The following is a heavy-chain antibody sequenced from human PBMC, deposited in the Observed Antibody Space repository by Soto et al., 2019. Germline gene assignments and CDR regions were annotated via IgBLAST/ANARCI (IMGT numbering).Heavy chain of an antibody. CDR1: GFTFSSYA. CDR3: AKEFLCSGGSCYAPGYYYGMDV. CDR2: IRGSGGST. D-gene: IGHD2-15*01. Sequence: GGSLRLSCAASGFTFSSYAMSWVRQAPGKGLEWVSAIRGSGGSTYYADSVKGRFTISRDNSKNTLYLQMSSLRAEDTAVYYCAKEFLCSGGSCYAPGYYYGMDVWGQGTTVTVSS. V-gene: IGHV3-23*01. J-gene: IGHJ6*02.